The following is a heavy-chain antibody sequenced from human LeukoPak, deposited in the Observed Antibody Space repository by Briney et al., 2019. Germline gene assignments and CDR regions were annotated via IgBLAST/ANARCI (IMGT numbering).Heavy chain of an antibody. Sequence: GASVKVSCKASGYTFTGYYMHWVRQAPGQGLEWMGWINPNSGGTNYAQKFQGRVTMTRDTSISTAYMELSRLRSDDTAVYYCARDGWVVAARYYVDYWGQGTLVTVSS. CDR1: GYTFTGYY. V-gene: IGHV1-2*02. CDR3: ARDGWVVAARYYVDY. D-gene: IGHD2-15*01. CDR2: INPNSGGT. J-gene: IGHJ4*02.